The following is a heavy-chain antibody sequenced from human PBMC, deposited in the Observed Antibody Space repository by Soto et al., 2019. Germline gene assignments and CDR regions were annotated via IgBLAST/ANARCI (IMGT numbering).Heavy chain of an antibody. CDR2: MNTNSGPT. V-gene: IGHV1-8*01. D-gene: IGHD6-19*01. J-gene: IGHJ5*02. CDR3: PRPFYSGCFVFTS. CDR1: GYTFTSVD. Sequence: QVQLVQSGAEVKKPGASVKVSCKASGYTFTSVDIHWVRQATGQGLEWMGWMNTNSGPTNYAQKFQDRVTMTRNTCLSTAAMAVSSMRSEDTAIYYCPRPFYSGCFVFTSCGQGALVTVAS.